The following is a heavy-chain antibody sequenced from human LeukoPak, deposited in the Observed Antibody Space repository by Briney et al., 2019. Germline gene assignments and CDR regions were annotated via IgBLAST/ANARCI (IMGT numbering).Heavy chain of an antibody. V-gene: IGHV3-23*01. CDR1: GFTFSSYA. Sequence: GGSLRLSCAGSGFTFSSYAMNWVRQAPGKGLEWVAAISTTSGNIYYADSVKGRFTISRDNSKSTLYLQMNSLRAEDTAVYYCAKKSQYYDILTGPTNWFDPWGQGTLVTVSS. CDR2: ISTTSGNI. D-gene: IGHD3-9*01. J-gene: IGHJ5*02. CDR3: AKKSQYYDILTGPTNWFDP.